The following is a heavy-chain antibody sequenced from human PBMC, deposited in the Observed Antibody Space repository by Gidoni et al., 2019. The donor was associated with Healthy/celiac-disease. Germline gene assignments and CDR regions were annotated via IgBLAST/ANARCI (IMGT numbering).Heavy chain of an antibody. V-gene: IGHV4-59*01. Sequence: QVQLQESGPGLVKPSGTLSLTCTGSGGSISRYYWSWIRQPPGKGLEWIEYIYYSGSTNYNPSLKSRVTISVDTSKNQFSLKLSSVTAADTAVYYCARVDPRGLAVDYWGQGTLVTVSS. J-gene: IGHJ4*02. CDR1: GGSISRYY. D-gene: IGHD2-15*01. CDR2: IYYSGST. CDR3: ARVDPRGLAVDY.